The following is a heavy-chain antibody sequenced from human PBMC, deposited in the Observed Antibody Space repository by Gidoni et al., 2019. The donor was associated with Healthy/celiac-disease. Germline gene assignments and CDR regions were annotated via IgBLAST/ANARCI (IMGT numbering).Heavy chain of an antibody. D-gene: IGHD3-22*01. J-gene: IGHJ4*02. CDR3: AKDSGSTIEDMIVVVIEPTFDY. V-gene: IGHV3-23*01. CDR2: ISGSGGST. CDR1: GFNFSSYA. Sequence: EVQLLESGGGLVQPGGSLRLSCAASGFNFSSYALSWVRQAPGEGLEWVSAISGSGGSTYYADSVKGRFTISRDNSKNTLYLQMNSLRAEDTAVYYCAKDSGSTIEDMIVVVIEPTFDYWGQGTLVTVSS.